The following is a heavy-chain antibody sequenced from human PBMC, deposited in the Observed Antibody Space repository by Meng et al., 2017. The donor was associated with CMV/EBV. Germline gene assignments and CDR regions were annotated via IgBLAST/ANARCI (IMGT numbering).Heavy chain of an antibody. Sequence: VQLVGSGGGLVKPGGSLRLSCAASGFTFSSYSMNWGRQASGKGLEWVSSISSRSSYRYYADSLKGRFTISRDNAKSPLYLQMSSLRAEDTAVYYCARGGYWGQGTLVTVSS. CDR2: ISSRSSYR. CDR3: ARGGY. CDR1: GFTFSSYS. V-gene: IGHV3-21*01. J-gene: IGHJ4*02.